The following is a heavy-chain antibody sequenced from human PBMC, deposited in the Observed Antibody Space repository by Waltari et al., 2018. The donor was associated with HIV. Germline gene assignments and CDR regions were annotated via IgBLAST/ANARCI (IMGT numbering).Heavy chain of an antibody. V-gene: IGHV4-4*02. CDR1: GGSIKSSKW. CDR2: IHHSGNV. CDR3: ARLRDYGDYGHYDF. Sequence: QVQLQESGPGLVRPSGTLFLTCGVTGGSIKSSKWWSWVRQPPGKGLEWIGDIHHSGNVNYNLSLKSRVTFSVDRSKNHFSLNLTSVTTAETATYFCARLRDYGDYGHYDFWGRGTLVVVSP. J-gene: IGHJ4*02. D-gene: IGHD4-17*01.